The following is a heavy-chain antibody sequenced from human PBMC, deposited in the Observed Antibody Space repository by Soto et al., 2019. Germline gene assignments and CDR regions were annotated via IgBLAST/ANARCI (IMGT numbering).Heavy chain of an antibody. J-gene: IGHJ6*02. CDR3: ARVRSYSYGQGYGMDV. CDR2: LSSSSGYI. V-gene: IGHV3-21*01. Sequence: EVQLVESGGGLVQPGGSLRLSCAASGFTFSTYSMNWVRQAPGKGLEWVSSLSSSSGYIYYADSVKGRFTISRDDAKNSLSLQMNSLRAEDTAVYYCARVRSYSYGQGYGMDVWGQGTTVTVSS. D-gene: IGHD5-18*01. CDR1: GFTFSTYS.